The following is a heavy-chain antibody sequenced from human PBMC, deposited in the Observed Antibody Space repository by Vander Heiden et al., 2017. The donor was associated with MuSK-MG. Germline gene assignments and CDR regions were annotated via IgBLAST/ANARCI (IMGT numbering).Heavy chain of an antibody. Sequence: QVQLVESGGGVVQPGRSLRLSCAASGFTFSRYAMHGVRQAPGKGLEWVAVISYDGSNKYYADSVKGRFTISRDNSKNTLYLQMNSLRAEDTAVYYCARDRKPEYYYDSSANYGMDVWGQGTTVTVSS. D-gene: IGHD3-22*01. V-gene: IGHV3-30*04. CDR2: ISYDGSNK. CDR3: ARDRKPEYYYDSSANYGMDV. CDR1: GFTFSRYA. J-gene: IGHJ6*02.